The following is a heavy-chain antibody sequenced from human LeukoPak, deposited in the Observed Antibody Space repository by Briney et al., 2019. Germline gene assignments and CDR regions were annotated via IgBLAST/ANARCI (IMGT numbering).Heavy chain of an antibody. V-gene: IGHV4-39*01. J-gene: IGHJ4*02. CDR3: ARHSRSSSYDY. CDR2: IYYSGST. D-gene: IGHD6-6*01. Sequence: SQTLSLTCTVSGGSISSSSYYWGWIRQPPGKGLEWIGSIYYSGSTYYNPSLKSRVTISVDTSKNQFSLKLSSVTAADTAVYYCARHSRSSSYDYWGQGTLVTVSS. CDR1: GGSISSSSYY.